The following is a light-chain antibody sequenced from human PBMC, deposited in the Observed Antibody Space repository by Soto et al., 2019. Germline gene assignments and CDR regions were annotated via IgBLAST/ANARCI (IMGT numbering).Light chain of an antibody. CDR2: GAS. CDR3: QQYGSSHMP. J-gene: IGKJ1*01. CDR1: QSVSSSF. V-gene: IGKV3-20*01. Sequence: EIVLTQSPGTLSLSPGERATLSCRASQSVSSSFSAWYQQKPGQAPRLLIYGASSRATGIPDRFSGSGSGTAFTLTIIRLEPEDFAVYYCQQYGSSHMPFGQGTKVEIK.